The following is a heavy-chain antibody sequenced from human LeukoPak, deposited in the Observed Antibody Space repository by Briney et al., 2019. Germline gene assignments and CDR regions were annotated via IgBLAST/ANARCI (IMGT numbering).Heavy chain of an antibody. J-gene: IGHJ4*02. D-gene: IGHD2-8*01. CDR3: ARDVSPNGVVDY. Sequence: SETLFLTCSVSGGSISSGNYYWGWIRQPPGKGLEWIGSIYYSGSTYYNPSLESRVTLSVDTSKNQFSLKLNSVTAADTAVYYCARDVSPNGVVDYWGQGTLVTVSS. V-gene: IGHV4-39*07. CDR2: IYYSGST. CDR1: GGSISSGNYY.